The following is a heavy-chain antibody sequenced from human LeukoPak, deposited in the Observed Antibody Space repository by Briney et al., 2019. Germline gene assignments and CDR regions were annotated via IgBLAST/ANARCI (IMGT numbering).Heavy chain of an antibody. CDR3: AREAMAIDRSGEYYFDY. V-gene: IGHV1-3*01. D-gene: IGHD5-18*01. Sequence: ASVKVSCKASGYTFTSYAMHWVRQAPGQRLEWMGWINAGNGNTKYSQKFQGRVTITRDTSASTAYMELSSLRSEDTAVYYCAREAMAIDRSGEYYFDYWGQGTLVTVSS. CDR2: INAGNGNT. J-gene: IGHJ4*02. CDR1: GYTFTSYA.